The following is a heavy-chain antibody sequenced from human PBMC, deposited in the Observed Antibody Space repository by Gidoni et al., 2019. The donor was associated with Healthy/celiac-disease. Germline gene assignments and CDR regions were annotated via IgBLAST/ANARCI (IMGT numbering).Heavy chain of an antibody. CDR1: GFTFSSYG. D-gene: IGHD6-19*01. J-gene: IGHJ4*02. CDR2: ISYDGSNK. CDR3: AKEKGSSGWYGDTDY. Sequence: VQLVESGGGVVQPGRSLRLSCAASGFTFSSYGMHWVRQAPGKGLEWVAVISYDGSNKYYADSVKGRFTISRDNSKNTLYLQMNSLRAEDTAVYYCAKEKGSSGWYGDTDYWGQGTLVTVSS. V-gene: IGHV3-30*18.